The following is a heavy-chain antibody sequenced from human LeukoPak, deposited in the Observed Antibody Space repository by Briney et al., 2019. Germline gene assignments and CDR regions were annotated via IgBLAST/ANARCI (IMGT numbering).Heavy chain of an antibody. CDR1: GFTFSGYS. CDR2: ISSSSSYI. J-gene: IGHJ4*02. Sequence: PGGSLRVSCAASGFTFSGYSMNWVRQAPGKGLEWVSSISSSSSYIYYADSVKGRFTISRDNAKNSLYLQMNSLRAEDTAVYYCARSRGYSYGSFDYWGQGTLVTVSS. CDR3: ARSRGYSYGSFDY. D-gene: IGHD5-18*01. V-gene: IGHV3-21*01.